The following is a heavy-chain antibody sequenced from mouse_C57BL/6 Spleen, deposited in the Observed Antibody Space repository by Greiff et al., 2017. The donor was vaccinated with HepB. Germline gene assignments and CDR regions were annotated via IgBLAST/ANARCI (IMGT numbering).Heavy chain of an antibody. CDR2: IDPETGGT. CDR1: GYTFTDYE. J-gene: IGHJ4*01. V-gene: IGHV1-15*01. CDR3: TRFRDYGSLYAMDY. Sequence: VQLQQSGAELVRPGASVTLSCKASGYTFTDYEMHWVKQTPVHGLEWIGAIDPETGGTAYNQKFKGKAILTADKSSSTAYMELRSLTSEDSAVYYCTRFRDYGSLYAMDYWGQGTSVTVSS. D-gene: IGHD1-1*01.